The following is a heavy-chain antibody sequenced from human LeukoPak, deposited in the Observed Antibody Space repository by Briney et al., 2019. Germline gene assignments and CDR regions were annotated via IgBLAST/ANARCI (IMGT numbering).Heavy chain of an antibody. V-gene: IGHV3-30*04. CDR1: GFTFGSYA. D-gene: IGHD5-18*01. J-gene: IGHJ5*01. CDR3: ARLRIQLWFDY. CDR2: ISYDGSNK. Sequence: PGGSLRLSCPASGFTFGSYAMHWVRQAPGKGLEWVAVISYDGSNKYYADSVKGRFTISRDNSKNTLYLQMNSLRAEDTAVYYCARLRIQLWFDYWGQGTLVTVSS.